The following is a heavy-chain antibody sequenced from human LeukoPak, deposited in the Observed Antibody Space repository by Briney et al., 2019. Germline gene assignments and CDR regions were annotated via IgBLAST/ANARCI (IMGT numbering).Heavy chain of an antibody. CDR1: GGSISSYY. D-gene: IGHD5-18*01. Sequence: SETLSLTCTVSGGSISSYYWSWIRQPPGKGLEWIGYIYYSGSTYYNPSLKSRVTISVDTSKNQFSLKLSSVTAADTAVYYCARVDSTYGYAGGNYFDSWGQGTLVTVSS. CDR3: ARVDSTYGYAGGNYFDS. V-gene: IGHV4-59*08. J-gene: IGHJ4*02. CDR2: IYYSGST.